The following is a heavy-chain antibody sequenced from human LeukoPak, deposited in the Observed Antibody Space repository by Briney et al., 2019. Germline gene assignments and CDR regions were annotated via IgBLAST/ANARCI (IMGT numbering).Heavy chain of an antibody. D-gene: IGHD4-23*01. CDR3: AREFSRQQLLTFGP. CDR1: GGSISSGGYY. Sequence: PSETLSLTCTVSGGSISSGGYYWSWIRQHPGKGLEWIGYIYYSGSTYYNPSLKSRVTISVDTSKNQFSLKLSSVTAADTAVYYCAREFSRQQLLTFGPWGQGTLVTVSS. J-gene: IGHJ5*02. V-gene: IGHV4-31*03. CDR2: IYYSGST.